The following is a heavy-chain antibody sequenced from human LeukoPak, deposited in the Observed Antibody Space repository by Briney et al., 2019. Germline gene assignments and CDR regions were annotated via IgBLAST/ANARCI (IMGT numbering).Heavy chain of an antibody. CDR3: ARVRKWQLDY. J-gene: IGHJ4*02. D-gene: IGHD5-12*01. CDR1: GGPISSGSYY. Sequence: SETLSLTCTVSGGPISSGSYYWSWIRQPAGKGLEWIGRIYTSRSTNYNPSLKSRVTISVDTSKNQFSLKLSSVTAADTAVYYCARVRKWQLDYWGQGTLVTVSP. CDR2: IYTSRST. V-gene: IGHV4-61*02.